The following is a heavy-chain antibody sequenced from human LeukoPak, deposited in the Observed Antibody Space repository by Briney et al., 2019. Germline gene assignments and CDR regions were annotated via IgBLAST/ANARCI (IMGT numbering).Heavy chain of an antibody. CDR1: GFTFSSYS. Sequence: PGGSLRLSCAASGFTFSSYSMNWVRQAPGKGLEWVSYISSSSSTIYYADSVKGRFTISRDNAKNSLYLQMNSLRAEDTAVYYCARDSTRDRIIAAASCLGYWGQGTLVTVSS. D-gene: IGHD6-13*01. V-gene: IGHV3-48*01. J-gene: IGHJ4*02. CDR2: ISSSSSTI. CDR3: ARDSTRDRIIAAASCLGY.